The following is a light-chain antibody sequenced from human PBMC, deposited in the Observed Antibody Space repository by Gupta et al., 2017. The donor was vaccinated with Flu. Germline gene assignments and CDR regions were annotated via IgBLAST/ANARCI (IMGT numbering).Light chain of an antibody. CDR3: QQYDSSPYS. V-gene: IGKV4-1*01. CDR2: WAS. J-gene: IGKJ2*03. Sequence: DIVMSQSPDSLAVSLGERATIKCKSSQSVLYTSDNKNYLAWYQQKPGQPPKLLIYWASTRESGVPDRFSGSGSGTDFTLTISGLQADDVAVYYCQQYDSSPYSFGQGTKLEIK. CDR1: QSVLYTSDNKNY.